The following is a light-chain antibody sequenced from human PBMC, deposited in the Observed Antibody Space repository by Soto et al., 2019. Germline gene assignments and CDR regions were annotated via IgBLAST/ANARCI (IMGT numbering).Light chain of an antibody. CDR3: QQYRYWPIT. Sequence: IVLKQSPGTLSLTPGERATLSCRANQSVSSNYLACYQKQPGEAPRLLNDDTTTRATGIPARFSGRGSGKEFTLTINSLQSEDFAGYYWQQYRYWPITFGGGAMVDIK. CDR2: DTT. CDR1: QSVSSN. V-gene: IGKV3-15*01. J-gene: IGKJ4*01.